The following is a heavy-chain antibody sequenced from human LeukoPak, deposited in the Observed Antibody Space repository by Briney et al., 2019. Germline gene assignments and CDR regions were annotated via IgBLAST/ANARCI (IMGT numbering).Heavy chain of an antibody. CDR2: IYYSGST. D-gene: IGHD6-13*01. V-gene: IGHV4-59*01. CDR3: ARGHLIAAAGTFDY. CDR1: GGSISSYY. Sequence: SETLSLTCTVSGGSISSYYWSWLRQPPGKGLEWIGYIYYSGSTNYNPSLKSRVTISVDTSKNQFSLKLSSVTAADTAVYYCARGHLIAAAGTFDYWGQGTLVTVSS. J-gene: IGHJ4*02.